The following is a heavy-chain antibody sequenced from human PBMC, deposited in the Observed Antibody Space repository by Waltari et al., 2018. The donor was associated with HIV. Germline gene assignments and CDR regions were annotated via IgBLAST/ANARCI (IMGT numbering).Heavy chain of an antibody. Sequence: EVLLVESGGGLGKPGGSLRLSCAASGFTFSDAWVSWVRQAPGKGWEWVGRIKSKTDGGTTDYAAPVKGRFTISRDDSKTTLYLEMNSLKTEDTAVYYCTTVGGGTRDYWGQGTLITVSS. CDR3: TTVGGGTRDY. J-gene: IGHJ4*02. V-gene: IGHV3-15*01. CDR2: IKSKTDGGTT. CDR1: GFTFSDAW. D-gene: IGHD3-16*01.